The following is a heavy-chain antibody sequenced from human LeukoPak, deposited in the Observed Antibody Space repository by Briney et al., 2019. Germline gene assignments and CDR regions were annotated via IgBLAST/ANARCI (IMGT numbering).Heavy chain of an antibody. D-gene: IGHD3-10*01. Sequence: ASVKVSCKASGYTFTGYYMHWVRQAPGQGLEWMGWINPNSGGTNYAQKFQGRVTMTRDTSISTAYMELSRLRSDDTAVYYCARSASMVRGVIIPSSYHYYGMDVWGQGTTVTVSS. CDR3: ARSASMVRGVIIPSSYHYYGMDV. CDR2: INPNSGGT. CDR1: GYTFTGYY. J-gene: IGHJ6*02. V-gene: IGHV1-2*02.